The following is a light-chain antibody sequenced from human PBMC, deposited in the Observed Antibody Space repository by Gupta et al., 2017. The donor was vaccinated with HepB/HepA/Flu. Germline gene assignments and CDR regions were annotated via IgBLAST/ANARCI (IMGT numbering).Light chain of an antibody. J-gene: IGLJ2*01. V-gene: IGLV1-40*01. CDR2: RNN. Sequence: QSVLTQPPSVSGAPGPRVTIPCTGSSSNIGAGYDVHWYQQFPGIAPKLLIYRNNNRPSGVPDRCSGSKSGTSASLTITGLQAEDEADYYCQSYDSSLSGPGLFGGGTKVTVL. CDR3: QSYDSSLSGPGL. CDR1: SSNIGAGYD.